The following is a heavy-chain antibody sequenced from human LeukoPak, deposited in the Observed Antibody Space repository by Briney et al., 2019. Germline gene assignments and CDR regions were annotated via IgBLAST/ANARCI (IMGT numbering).Heavy chain of an antibody. CDR3: ARGTSYDSWSGYPDTPHVYY. V-gene: IGHV3-21*01. D-gene: IGHD3-3*01. Sequence: GGSLRLSCAASGFTFSSFSMNWVRQAPGKGLEWVSSISSSTSYIYYADSVKGRFTISRDNTRNSLYLQMNSLRAEDSAVYYCARGTSYDSWSGYPDTPHVYYWGQGTLVTVSS. J-gene: IGHJ4*02. CDR2: ISSSTSYI. CDR1: GFTFSSFS.